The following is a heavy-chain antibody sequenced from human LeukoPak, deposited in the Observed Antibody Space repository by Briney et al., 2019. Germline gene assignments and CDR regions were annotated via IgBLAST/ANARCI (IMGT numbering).Heavy chain of an antibody. D-gene: IGHD3-22*01. J-gene: IGHJ4*02. Sequence: ASVTVSCKASGYTFTRYGISWVRQAPGQGLEWMGWINPNSGGTNYAQKFHGRVTMTRDTSISTAYMELRRLRSDDTAVYYCARGAHYHDSSQGYDYWGQGTLVTVSS. CDR1: GYTFTRYG. CDR3: ARGAHYHDSSQGYDY. CDR2: INPNSGGT. V-gene: IGHV1-2*02.